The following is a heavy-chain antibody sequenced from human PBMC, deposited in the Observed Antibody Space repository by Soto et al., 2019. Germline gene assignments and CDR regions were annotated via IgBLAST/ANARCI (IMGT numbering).Heavy chain of an antibody. CDR3: ASQYGGYGWFDT. Sequence: GGSLRLSCAASGITFSSYAMNWVRQAPGKGLEWVSVISGSGDSTYYSDSVKGRFTISRDNSKNTLYLQMNSLRAEDTAVYYWASQYGGYGWFDTWGQGTPVTVSS. CDR1: GITFSSYA. V-gene: IGHV3-23*01. D-gene: IGHD3-22*01. J-gene: IGHJ5*02. CDR2: ISGSGDST.